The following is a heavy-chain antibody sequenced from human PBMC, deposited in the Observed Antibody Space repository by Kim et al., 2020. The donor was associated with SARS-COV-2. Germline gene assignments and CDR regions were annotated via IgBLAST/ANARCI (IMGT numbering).Heavy chain of an antibody. J-gene: IGHJ6*02. CDR3: AKLSRACDRISCYHYSGMDV. D-gene: IGHD6-13*01. V-gene: IGHV3-23*01. CDR1: GFTFNNYA. Sequence: GGSLRLSCAASGFTFNNYALSWVRQAPGKGLEWVSGISNNSAATYYADSVKGRFTSSRDDPKNTLYLQMKSLRVEDTAVYYCAKLSRACDRISCYHYSGMDVWGQGTTVTVSS. CDR2: ISNNSAAT.